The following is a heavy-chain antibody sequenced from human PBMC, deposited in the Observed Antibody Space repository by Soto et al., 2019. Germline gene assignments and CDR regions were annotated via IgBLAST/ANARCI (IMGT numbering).Heavy chain of an antibody. CDR2: MSYDGSDT. J-gene: IGHJ4*02. CDR1: GLIFSNNG. CDR3: TIVRVADSALDH. D-gene: IGHD3-10*02. V-gene: IGHV3-30*02. Sequence: GGSLRLSCVGSGLIFSNNGMHWVRQTPGKGLEWVAFMSYDGSDTFYADSVKGRFTISRDNSKNTLFLHMSNLRAEDTAMYYCTIVRVADSALDHWGQGTLVTVSS.